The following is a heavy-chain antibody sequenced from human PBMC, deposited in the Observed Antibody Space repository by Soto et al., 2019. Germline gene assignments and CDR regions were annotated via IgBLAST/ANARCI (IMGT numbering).Heavy chain of an antibody. CDR3: VRVLAAATALISSDY. D-gene: IGHD6-25*01. CDR1: GVTVSNND. V-gene: IGHV3-53*01. Sequence: GGTLRLPCTASGVTVSNNDLSWGRKVPGPGLEWVSIIYGGGRAYYADSVKGRFSISRDNSKNKLSLKLSTLKAADAALYPCVRVLAAATALISSDYWGLGTQVTVSS. CDR2: IYGGGRA. J-gene: IGHJ4*02.